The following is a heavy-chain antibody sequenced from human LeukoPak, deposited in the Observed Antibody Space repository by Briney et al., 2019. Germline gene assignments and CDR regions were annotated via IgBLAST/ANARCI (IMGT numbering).Heavy chain of an antibody. CDR3: AREVAAVGAMDY. D-gene: IGHD1-26*01. J-gene: IGHJ4*02. V-gene: IGHV4-4*02. CDR1: W. Sequence: WMGWVRQPPGKGLEWIGEIYHSGSTNYNPSLKSRVTISVDKSKNQFSLQLNSVTPEDTAVYYCAREVAAVGAMDYWGQGTLVTVSS. CDR2: IYHSGST.